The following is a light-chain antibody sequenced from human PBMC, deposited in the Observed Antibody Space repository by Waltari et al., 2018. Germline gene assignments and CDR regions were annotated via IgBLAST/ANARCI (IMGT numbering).Light chain of an antibody. CDR3: QQYDNSPFT. Sequence: EIVLTQSPGTLSLSPGDRATLSCRASQSVSSSYLAWYQQKPGQAPRLLSYGASSRATGIPDRFSGSGSGTDFTLTISRLEPEDFAVYYCQQYDNSPFTFGPGTKVDIK. J-gene: IGKJ3*01. V-gene: IGKV3-20*01. CDR2: GAS. CDR1: QSVSSSY.